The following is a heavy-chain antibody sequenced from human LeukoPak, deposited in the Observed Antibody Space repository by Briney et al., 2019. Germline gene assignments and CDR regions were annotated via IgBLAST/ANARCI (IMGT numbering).Heavy chain of an antibody. D-gene: IGHD5-18*01. CDR2: IYYSKNT. Sequence: SETLSLTCTVSGGSISSSSAYWGWIRQPPGTGLEWIGSIYYSKNTYYNPSLKSRVTISADTSKNQFSLTLGSVSATDTAVYYCVSPRGFSYGYFDYWGQGTLVTVYS. J-gene: IGHJ4*02. CDR3: VSPRGFSYGYFDY. V-gene: IGHV4-39*01. CDR1: GGSISSSSAY.